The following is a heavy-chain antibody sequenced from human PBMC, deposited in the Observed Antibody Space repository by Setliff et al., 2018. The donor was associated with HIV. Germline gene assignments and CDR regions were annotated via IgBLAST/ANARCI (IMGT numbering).Heavy chain of an antibody. V-gene: IGHV1-3*01. CDR1: GYTFSYA. D-gene: IGHD3-9*01. Sequence: ASVKVSCKASGYTFSYAMHWVRQAPGQRLEWMGCINPGNRNTQYSQKFQGRVSITRDTSASTTYMELSSLRSEDTAVYYCALKGAYDILTGFPNWGQGTLVTVSS. CDR2: INPGNRNT. CDR3: ALKGAYDILTGFPN. J-gene: IGHJ4*02.